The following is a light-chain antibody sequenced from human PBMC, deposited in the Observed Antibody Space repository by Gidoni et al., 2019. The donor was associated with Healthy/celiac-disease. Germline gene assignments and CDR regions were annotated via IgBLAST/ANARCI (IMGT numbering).Light chain of an antibody. CDR2: AAS. V-gene: IGKV1-39*01. Sequence: DIQMTQSPSALSASVGDRVNIHCRASQSISSYLTWYQQKPGIAPRLLIYAASSLQRGVPSRLSVSGSGTDFTLTISSLQPEDFATYYCQQSYSTEYTFGQGTKLEIK. CDR1: QSISSY. CDR3: QQSYSTEYT. J-gene: IGKJ2*01.